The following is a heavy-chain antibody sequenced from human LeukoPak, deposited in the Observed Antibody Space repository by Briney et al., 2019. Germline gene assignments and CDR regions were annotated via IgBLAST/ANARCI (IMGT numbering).Heavy chain of an antibody. CDR1: GGSFSGYY. CDR3: ARSVEGYCSGGSCYSYYYYMDV. Sequence: SETLSLTCAGYGGSFSGYYWSWIRQPPGKGLEWIGYIYYSGSTNYNPSLKSRVTISVDTSKNQFSLKLSSVTAADTAVYYCARSVEGYCSGGSCYSYYYYMDVWGKGTTVTVSS. V-gene: IGHV4-59*01. J-gene: IGHJ6*03. CDR2: IYYSGST. D-gene: IGHD2-15*01.